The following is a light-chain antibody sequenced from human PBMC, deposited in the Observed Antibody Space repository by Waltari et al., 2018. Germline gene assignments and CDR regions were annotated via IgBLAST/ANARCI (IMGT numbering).Light chain of an antibody. V-gene: IGKV3-15*01. J-gene: IGKJ1*01. Sequence: EIVMTQSPATLSLSPGERATLSCRASQSVSSNLAWYQQKPGQAPRLLIYGASTRATGIPARCSGSGSGTEFTLTISSLQSEDFAVYYCQQYNNWPPSWTFGQGTKVEIK. CDR1: QSVSSN. CDR3: QQYNNWPPSWT. CDR2: GAS.